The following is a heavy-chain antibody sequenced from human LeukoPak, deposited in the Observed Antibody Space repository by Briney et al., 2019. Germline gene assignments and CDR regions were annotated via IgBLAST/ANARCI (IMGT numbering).Heavy chain of an antibody. Sequence: GGSLRLSCAASGFSFSNYHMSWVRQAPGKGLEWVSAINPGGGSAYYADSVKGRFTISRDNPRNTPYLEMNSLRVEDTAIYYCARHDYGAFWGQGTLVTVSS. CDR2: INPGGGSA. CDR3: ARHDYGAF. J-gene: IGHJ4*02. V-gene: IGHV3-23*01. CDR1: GFSFSNYH. D-gene: IGHD4-17*01.